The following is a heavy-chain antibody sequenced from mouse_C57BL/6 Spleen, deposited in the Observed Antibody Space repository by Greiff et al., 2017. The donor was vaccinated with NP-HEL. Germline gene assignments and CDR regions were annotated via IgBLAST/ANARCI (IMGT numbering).Heavy chain of an antibody. J-gene: IGHJ1*03. CDR3: ARKMGLIYYDYDGYFDV. V-gene: IGHV1-39*01. Sequence: EVQLQQSGPELVKPGASVKISCKASGYSFTDYNMNWVKQSKGKSLEWIGVINPNYGTTSYNQKFKGKATLTVDQSSSTAYMLLNSLTSEDSAVYYCARKMGLIYYDYDGYFDVWGTGTTVTVSS. CDR2: INPNYGTT. D-gene: IGHD2-4*01. CDR1: GYSFTDYN.